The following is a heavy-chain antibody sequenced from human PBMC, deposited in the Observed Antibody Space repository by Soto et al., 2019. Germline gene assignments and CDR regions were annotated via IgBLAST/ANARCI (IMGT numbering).Heavy chain of an antibody. CDR3: AHSRYYGDTAYYFDY. CDR1: GFTYSSYA. CDR2: ITGGADNT. J-gene: IGHJ4*02. D-gene: IGHD4-17*01. V-gene: IGHV3-23*01. Sequence: PGGSLRLSCVASGFTYSSYAMSWVRQAPGKGLEWVSTITGGADNTHYADSVKGRFTISRDNSRNTLSLQMTNMDPVDTATYYCAHSRYYGDTAYYFDYWGQGTLVTVSS.